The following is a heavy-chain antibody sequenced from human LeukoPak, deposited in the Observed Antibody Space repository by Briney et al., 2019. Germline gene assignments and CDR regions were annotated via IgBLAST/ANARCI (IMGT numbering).Heavy chain of an antibody. D-gene: IGHD3-22*01. CDR1: GYTFTGYY. CDR2: INPNSGGT. V-gene: IGHV1-2*02. CDR3: ASDTYYYDSSGLGHWFDP. Sequence: ASVKVSCKASGYTFTGYYMHWVRQAPGQGLEWMGWINPNSGGTNFAQNFQGRVTMTRDTSISTAYMELSRLRSDDTAVYYCASDTYYYDSSGLGHWFDPWGQGTLVTVSS. J-gene: IGHJ5*02.